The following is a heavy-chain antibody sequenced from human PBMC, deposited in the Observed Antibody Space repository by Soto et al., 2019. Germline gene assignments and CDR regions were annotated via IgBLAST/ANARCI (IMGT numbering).Heavy chain of an antibody. CDR3: ARARMGGNWFDP. J-gene: IGHJ5*02. D-gene: IGHD3-16*01. V-gene: IGHV3-30*14. Sequence: QVQLVESGGGVVQPGRSLRLSCAASGFTFSSYAMHWVRQAPGKGLEWVAVISYDGSNKYYADSVKGRFTISRDNSKNTLYRQMNSLRAEDTAVYYCARARMGGNWFDPWGQGTLVTVSS. CDR2: ISYDGSNK. CDR1: GFTFSSYA.